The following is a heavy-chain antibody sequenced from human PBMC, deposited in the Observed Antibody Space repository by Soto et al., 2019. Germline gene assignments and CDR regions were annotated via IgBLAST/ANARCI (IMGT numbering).Heavy chain of an antibody. J-gene: IGHJ6*02. CDR3: AREFVAAGTVPYYYYGMDV. D-gene: IGHD6-13*01. CDR2: INPNSGGT. Sequence: GASVKVSCKASGYTFTGYYMHWVRQAPGQGLEWMGWINPNSGGTNYAQKFQGRVTMTRDTSISTAYMELSRLRSDDTAVYYCAREFVAAGTVPYYYYGMDVWGQGTTVTVSS. V-gene: IGHV1-2*02. CDR1: GYTFTGYY.